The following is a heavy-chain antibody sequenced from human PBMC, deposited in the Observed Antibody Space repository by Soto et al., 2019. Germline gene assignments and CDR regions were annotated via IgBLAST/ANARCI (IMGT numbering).Heavy chain of an antibody. CDR1: GFTFSSYA. D-gene: IGHD6-19*01. CDR3: AKVGSGWSNWFDP. Sequence: GGSLRVSCAASGFTFSSYAMSWGRQAPWKGLEWVSAISGSGGSTYYADSVKGRFTISRDNSKNTLYLQMNSLRAEDTAVYYCAKVGSGWSNWFDPWGQGTLVTVSS. V-gene: IGHV3-23*01. J-gene: IGHJ5*02. CDR2: ISGSGGST.